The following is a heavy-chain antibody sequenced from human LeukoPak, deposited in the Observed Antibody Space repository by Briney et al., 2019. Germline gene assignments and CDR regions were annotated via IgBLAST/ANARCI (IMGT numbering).Heavy chain of an antibody. CDR2: GTT. V-gene: IGHV4-39*01. CDR3: ARTRYYYNSRSYGAPYYFDY. J-gene: IGHJ4*02. Sequence: PSETLSLTCTVSGGSISSSSYYWGWIRQTPGKGLEWIGSGTTYFNPSLNSRLTISVDTSKNQFSLKLSSVTAADTAVYYCARTRYYYNSRSYGAPYYFDYWGQGTLVTVSS. CDR1: GGSISSSSYY. D-gene: IGHD3-10*01.